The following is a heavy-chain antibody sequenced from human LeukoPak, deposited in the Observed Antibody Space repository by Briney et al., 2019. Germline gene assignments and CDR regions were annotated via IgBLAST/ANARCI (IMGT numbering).Heavy chain of an antibody. CDR3: AKSSPGIAVAGNPIRRGP. V-gene: IGHV3-21*04. CDR1: GFTFSSYA. CDR2: ISSSSSYI. J-gene: IGHJ5*02. D-gene: IGHD6-19*01. Sequence: GGSLRLSCAASGFTFSSYAMGWVRQAPGKGLEWVSSISSSSSYIYYADSVKGRFTISRDNAKNSLYLQMNSLRAEDTAVYYCAKSSPGIAVAGNPIRRGPWGQGTLVTVSS.